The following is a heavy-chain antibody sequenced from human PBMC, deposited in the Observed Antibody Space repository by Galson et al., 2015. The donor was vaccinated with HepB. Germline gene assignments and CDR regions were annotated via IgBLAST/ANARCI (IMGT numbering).Heavy chain of an antibody. J-gene: IGHJ4*02. D-gene: IGHD2-15*01. CDR1: GYIFTKYG. V-gene: IGHV7-4-1*02. CDR2: VNINTGNP. Sequence: SVKVSCKASGYIFTKYGMNWVRQASGQGLEWMGWVNINTGNPTYAKGFTGRFVFSLDTSVSTTFLQISSLKAEDTAVYYCATDRGSGSHFLDHWGQGTLVTVSS. CDR3: ATDRGSGSHFLDH.